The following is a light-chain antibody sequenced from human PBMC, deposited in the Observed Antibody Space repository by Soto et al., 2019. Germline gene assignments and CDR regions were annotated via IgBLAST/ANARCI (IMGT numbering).Light chain of an antibody. CDR2: LNSDGSH. V-gene: IGLV4-69*02. Sequence: QSVLTQSPSASASLGASVKLTCTLSSGHSSYTIAWHQQQPEKGLRYLMTLNSDGSHSKGDGIPDRFSGSSSGAERYLSISSLQSEDEADYYCQTWGTGIKVFGGGTKLTVL. CDR1: SGHSSYT. J-gene: IGLJ3*02. CDR3: QTWGTGIKV.